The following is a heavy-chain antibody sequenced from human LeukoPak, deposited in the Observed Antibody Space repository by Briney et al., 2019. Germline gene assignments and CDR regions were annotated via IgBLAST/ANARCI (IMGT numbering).Heavy chain of an antibody. J-gene: IGHJ4*02. CDR1: GFTFSSYG. CDR3: ARDHYGGYAYSDY. V-gene: IGHV3-33*01. Sequence: GRSLRLSCAASGFTFSSYGIHWVRQAPGKGLEGVAVIWYDGSNKYYADSVKGRFTISRDNSKNTLYLQMNSLRAEDTAVYYCARDHYGGYAYSDYWGQGTLVTVSS. D-gene: IGHD5-12*01. CDR2: IWYDGSNK.